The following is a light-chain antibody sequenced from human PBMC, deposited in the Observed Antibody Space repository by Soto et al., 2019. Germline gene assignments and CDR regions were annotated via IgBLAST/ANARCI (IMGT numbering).Light chain of an antibody. CDR2: DVA. CDR3: ASYTSSNTYDV. V-gene: IGLV2-14*01. CDR1: SSDVDNYNY. Sequence: QSALTQPASVSGSPGQSITISCTGTSSDVDNYNYVSWYQQYPGKAPKLMIYDVANRPSGVSNRFSGSKAGNTASLRISGLQAEDEADYYCASYTSSNTYDVFGTGTKVTVL. J-gene: IGLJ1*01.